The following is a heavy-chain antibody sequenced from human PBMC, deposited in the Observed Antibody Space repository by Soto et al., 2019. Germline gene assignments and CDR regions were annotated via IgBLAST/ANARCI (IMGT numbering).Heavy chain of an antibody. J-gene: IGHJ3*02. D-gene: IGHD3-3*01. V-gene: IGHV1-3*01. CDR2: INAGNGNT. Sequence: QVQLVQSGAEVKKPGASVKVSCKASGYTFTSYAMHWVRQAHGQRLEWMGWINAGNGNTKYSQKFQSRFTITRDTSASTAYMELRSLRSEDTAVYYCARGGLLRFLEWLSHPGAFDIWGQGTMVTVSS. CDR3: ARGGLLRFLEWLSHPGAFDI. CDR1: GYTFTSYA.